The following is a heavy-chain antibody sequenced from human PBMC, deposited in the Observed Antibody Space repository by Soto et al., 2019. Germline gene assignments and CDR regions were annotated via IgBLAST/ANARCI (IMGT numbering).Heavy chain of an antibody. J-gene: IGHJ4*02. Sequence: QVQLQQSAPGLVKPSGTLSLTCAVSVGSISSTNWWTWVRQPPGKGLEWLGEIYHTGSTNYNPSRKSRVTISVDKSTNHFSLRLFSVTAADTAVYYCGAHAGATYGPLDYWGRGTLVTVSS. CDR2: IYHTGST. D-gene: IGHD4-17*01. CDR3: GAHAGATYGPLDY. CDR1: VGSISSTNW. V-gene: IGHV4-4*02.